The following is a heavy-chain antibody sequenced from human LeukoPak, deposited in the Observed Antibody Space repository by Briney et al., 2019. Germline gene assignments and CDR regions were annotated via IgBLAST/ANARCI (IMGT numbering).Heavy chain of an antibody. D-gene: IGHD3-22*01. CDR3: TTVTSYYDSSGQDAFDI. J-gene: IGHJ3*02. CDR2: IKSKTDGGTT. CDR1: GFTFSNAW. Sequence: GGSLRLSCAASGFTFSNAWMSWVRQAPGKGLEGVGRIKSKTDGGTTDYAAPVKGRFTISRDDSKNTLYLKMNSLKTEDTAVYYCTTVTSYYDSSGQDAFDIWGQGTMVTVSS. V-gene: IGHV3-15*01.